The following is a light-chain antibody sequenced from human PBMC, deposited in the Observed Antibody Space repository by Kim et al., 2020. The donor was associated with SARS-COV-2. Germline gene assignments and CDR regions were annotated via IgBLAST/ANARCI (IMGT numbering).Light chain of an antibody. V-gene: IGKV1-5*01. CDR3: QQYNNFIT. CDR2: DAS. Sequence: DIQMTQSPSTLSASVGDRVTITCRASQSISSWLAWYQQKPGKAPKLLIYDASSLESGVPSRFSGSGSGTEFTLTISSLQPDDFATYYCQQYNNFITFGQGTRL. J-gene: IGKJ5*01. CDR1: QSISSW.